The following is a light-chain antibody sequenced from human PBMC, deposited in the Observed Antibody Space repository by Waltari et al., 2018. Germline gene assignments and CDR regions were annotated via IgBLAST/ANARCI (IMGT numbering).Light chain of an antibody. V-gene: IGKV1-5*03. CDR3: QQYNSHLLT. J-gene: IGKJ4*01. CDR2: KAT. Sequence: QSPSTLSASVGDRVTITCRASQSISSWLAWFQKKPGKAPKLLIYKATTLESGVPSRFSGSGSGTEFTLTITSLQPDDFATYYCQQYNSHLLTFGGGTKVEIK. CDR1: QSISSW.